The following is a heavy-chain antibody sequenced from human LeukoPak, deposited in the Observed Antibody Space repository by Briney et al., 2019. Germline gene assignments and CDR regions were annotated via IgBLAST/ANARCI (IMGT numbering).Heavy chain of an antibody. D-gene: IGHD1-1*01. J-gene: IGHJ3*02. Sequence: GESLKISCKGSGYSFTSYWIGWVRQMPGKGLEWMGIIYPGDSDTRYSPSFQGQVTISADKSISTAYLQWSSLKASDTAMYYCASALFSDWNPSGSDAFDIWGQGTMVTVSS. CDR3: ASALFSDWNPSGSDAFDI. V-gene: IGHV5-51*01. CDR1: GYSFTSYW. CDR2: IYPGDSDT.